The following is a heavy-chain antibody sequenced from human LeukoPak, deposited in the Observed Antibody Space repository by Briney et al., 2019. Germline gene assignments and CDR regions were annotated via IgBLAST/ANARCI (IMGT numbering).Heavy chain of an antibody. Sequence: GGSLRLSCAASGFTFSSCALSWVRQAPGKGLEWVSTVSVNGGTTYYADSVKGRFTISRDNSKNTLYLQMNSLRAEDTAVYFCAKELHGSGNYAFDYWGQGTLVTVSS. CDR2: VSVNGGTT. J-gene: IGHJ4*02. V-gene: IGHV3-23*01. CDR3: AKELHGSGNYAFDY. D-gene: IGHD3-10*01. CDR1: GFTFSSCA.